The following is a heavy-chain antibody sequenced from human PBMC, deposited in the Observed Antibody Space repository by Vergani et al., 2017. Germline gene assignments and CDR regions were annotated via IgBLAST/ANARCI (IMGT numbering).Heavy chain of an antibody. Sequence: VQLVESGGGLVQPGRSLRLSCAASGFTFDDYAMHWVRQAPGKGLEWVSAISGSGGSTYYAESVKGRFTISRDNSKNTLYLQMNSLRAEDTAVYYCAKGWGYGDEYNYWGQGTLVTVSS. CDR1: GFTFDDYA. CDR2: ISGSGGST. D-gene: IGHD4-17*01. CDR3: AKGWGYGDEYNY. V-gene: IGHV3-23*04. J-gene: IGHJ4*02.